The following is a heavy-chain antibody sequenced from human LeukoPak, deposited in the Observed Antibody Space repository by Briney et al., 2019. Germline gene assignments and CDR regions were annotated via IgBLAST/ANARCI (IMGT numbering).Heavy chain of an antibody. CDR3: ASRATRDYGGNPFDY. CDR1: GGSISSGGYS. V-gene: IGHV4-30-2*01. J-gene: IGHJ4*02. CDR2: IYHSGGT. Sequence: SETLSLTCAVSGGSISSGGYSWSWIRQPPGKGLEWIGYIYHSGGTHYNPSLKSRVTISVDRSKNQFSLKLSSVTATDTAVYYCASRATRDYGGNPFDYWGQGTLVTVSS. D-gene: IGHD4-23*01.